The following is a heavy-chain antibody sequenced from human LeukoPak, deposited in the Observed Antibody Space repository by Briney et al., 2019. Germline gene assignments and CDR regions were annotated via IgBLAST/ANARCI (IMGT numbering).Heavy chain of an antibody. CDR1: GFSFGDFA. J-gene: IGHJ4*02. Sequence: GGSLRLSCLGSGFSFGDFALSWFRQAPGKGLEWVSAISGTGDSTYYVDSVKGRFTISRDNAKNSLYLQMNSLRDEDTAVYYCARARGRASGSGSYSFDYWGQGTLVTVSS. CDR2: ISGTGDST. V-gene: IGHV3-23*01. CDR3: ARARGRASGSGSYSFDY. D-gene: IGHD3-10*01.